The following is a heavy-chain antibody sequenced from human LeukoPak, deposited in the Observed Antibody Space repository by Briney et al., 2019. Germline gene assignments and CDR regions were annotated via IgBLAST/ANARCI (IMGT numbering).Heavy chain of an antibody. CDR1: GYTFTSYG. Sequence: GASVKVSCKASGYTFTSYGISWVRQAPGQGLEWMGWINPNSGGTNYAQKFQGRVTMTRDTSISTAYMELSRLRSDDTAVYYCARVFNWNYSGGRPNWFDPWGQGTLVTVSS. CDR2: INPNSGGT. J-gene: IGHJ5*02. D-gene: IGHD1-7*01. V-gene: IGHV1-2*02. CDR3: ARVFNWNYSGGRPNWFDP.